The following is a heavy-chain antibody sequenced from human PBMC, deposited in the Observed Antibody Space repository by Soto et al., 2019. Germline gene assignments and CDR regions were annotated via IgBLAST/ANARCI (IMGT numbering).Heavy chain of an antibody. V-gene: IGHV3-30*18. CDR2: ISYDGSNK. D-gene: IGHD4-17*01. CDR1: GFTFSSYG. J-gene: IGHJ4*02. Sequence: QVQLVESGGGVVQPGRSLRLSCAASGFTFSSYGMHWVRQAPGKGLEWVAVISYDGSNKYYADSVKGRFTISRDNSKNPLYLQMNSLSAEDTAVYYCAKDRVPWGEGDYAGYFDYWGQGTLVTVSS. CDR3: AKDRVPWGEGDYAGYFDY.